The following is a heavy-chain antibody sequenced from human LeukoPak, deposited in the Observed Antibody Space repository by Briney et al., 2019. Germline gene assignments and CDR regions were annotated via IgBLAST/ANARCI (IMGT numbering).Heavy chain of an antibody. CDR2: LSPSGAST. Sequence: PGGSLRLSCAASGFTFSTYAMSWVRQAPGKGLEWVSTLSPSGASTYYADSVKGRFTISRDNSQNTLYLQMNSLRAEDTAVYYCAKDQGSITVFGGTDCWGQGTLVTVSS. CDR1: GFTFSTYA. J-gene: IGHJ4*02. CDR3: AKDQGSITVFGGTDC. D-gene: IGHD3-3*01. V-gene: IGHV3-23*01.